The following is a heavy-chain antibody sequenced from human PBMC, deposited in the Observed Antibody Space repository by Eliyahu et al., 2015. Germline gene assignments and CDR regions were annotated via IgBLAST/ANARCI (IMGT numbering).Heavy chain of an antibody. CDR2: IRXXNGNT. Sequence: QVQLVQSGAEXKKPGASVKVSCKASGYPFTSXGISWVRXAPGQGLEWMGWIRXXNGNTNYAQKLQGRVTMTTDTSTSTAYMELRSLRSDDTAVYYCARDGYSSSDDYWGQGTLVTVSS. J-gene: IGHJ4*02. CDR3: ARDGYSSSDDY. D-gene: IGHD6-6*01. V-gene: IGHV1-18*01. CDR1: GYPFTSXG.